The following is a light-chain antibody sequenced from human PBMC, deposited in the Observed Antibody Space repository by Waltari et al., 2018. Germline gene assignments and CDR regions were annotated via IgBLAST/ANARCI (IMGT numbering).Light chain of an antibody. CDR2: AAS. Sequence: DIQMTQSPSSLSASAGDRVTITCRASQDINNYLNWYQQKPGKPPKRLIYAASSLESGVPSMFSGSGSGTDFTLTISSLQPEDFATYYCLQYDSLPRTFGQGTKVEIK. CDR3: LQYDSLPRT. V-gene: IGKV1-17*01. J-gene: IGKJ1*01. CDR1: QDINNY.